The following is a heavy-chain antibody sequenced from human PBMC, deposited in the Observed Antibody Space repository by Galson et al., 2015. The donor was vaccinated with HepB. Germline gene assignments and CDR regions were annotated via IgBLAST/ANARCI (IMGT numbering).Heavy chain of an antibody. Sequence: SLRLSCAASGFTFRSYSMNWVRQAPGKGLEWVSFITSSSSSIYYADSVKGRFTISRDNSKNTLYLQMNSLRAEDTAVYYCARGFCGGCYDSSGYPKDYGMDVWGQGTTVTVSS. V-gene: IGHV3-48*01. J-gene: IGHJ6*02. CDR3: ARGFCGGCYDSSGYPKDYGMDV. CDR2: ITSSSSSI. D-gene: IGHD3-22*01. CDR1: GFTFRSYS.